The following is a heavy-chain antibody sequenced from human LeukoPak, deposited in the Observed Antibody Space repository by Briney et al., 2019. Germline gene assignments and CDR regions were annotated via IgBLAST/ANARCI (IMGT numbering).Heavy chain of an antibody. Sequence: GASVKVSCKASGYTFTSYDINWVRQATGQGLEWMGWMNPNSGNTGYAQKFQGRVTMTRNTSISTAYMELSSLRSEDTAVYYCARSDLNYNSMAAAGGGFDPWGQGTLVTVSS. J-gene: IGHJ5*02. CDR3: ARSDLNYNSMAAAGGGFDP. V-gene: IGHV1-8*01. CDR2: MNPNSGNT. CDR1: GYTFTSYD. D-gene: IGHD6-13*01.